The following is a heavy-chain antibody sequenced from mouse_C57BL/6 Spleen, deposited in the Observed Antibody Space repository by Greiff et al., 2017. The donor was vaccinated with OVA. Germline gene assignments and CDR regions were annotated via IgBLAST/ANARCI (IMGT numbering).Heavy chain of an antibody. Sequence: EVKLLESGPGLVKPSQTVFLTCTVTGISITTGNYRWSWIRQFPGNKLEWIGYIYYSGTITYNPSLTSRTTITRDTPKNQFFLEMNSLTAEDTATYYCARNWDLYYFDYWGQGTTLTVSS. CDR2: IYYSGTI. CDR3: ARNWDLYYFDY. J-gene: IGHJ2*01. CDR1: GISITTGNYR. V-gene: IGHV3-5*01. D-gene: IGHD4-1*01.